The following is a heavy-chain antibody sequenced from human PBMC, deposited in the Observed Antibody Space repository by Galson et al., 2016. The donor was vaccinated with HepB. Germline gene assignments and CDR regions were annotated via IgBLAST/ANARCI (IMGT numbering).Heavy chain of an antibody. V-gene: IGHV3-48*03. D-gene: IGHD1-14*01. CDR1: GFTFSSFE. J-gene: IGHJ3*01. CDR2: ISTSGDII. CDR3: ARDRDRGTSPDASGFDV. Sequence: SLRLSCAASGFTFSSFEMNWVRQAPGKGLEWVSYISTSGDIIKYADSVKGRFTISRDNAKNSLHLQMNSLRAEDAAVYYCARDRDRGTSPDASGFDVWGQGTMVIVSS.